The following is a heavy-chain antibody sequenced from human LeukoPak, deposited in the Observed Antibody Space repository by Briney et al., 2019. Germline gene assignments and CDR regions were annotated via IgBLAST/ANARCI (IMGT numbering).Heavy chain of an antibody. V-gene: IGHV4-59*01. J-gene: IGHJ4*02. CDR1: GDSISSDY. Sequence: SETLSLTCNVSGDSISSDYWSWIRQPPGKGLEWIGHIYYSGSTNYNPSLKSRVTISVDTSKNQFSLKLSSVTAADTAVYYCARASGSYRFDYWGQGTLVTVSS. D-gene: IGHD1-26*01. CDR3: ARASGSYRFDY. CDR2: IYYSGST.